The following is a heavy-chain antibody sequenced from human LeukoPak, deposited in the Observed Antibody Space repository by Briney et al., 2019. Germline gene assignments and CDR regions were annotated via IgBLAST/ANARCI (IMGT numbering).Heavy chain of an antibody. V-gene: IGHV3-7*01. J-gene: IGHJ3*02. D-gene: IGHD1-1*01. CDR1: GFTFNNYW. Sequence: PGGSLRLSCAASGFTFNNYWMTWVRQAPGKGLEWVASIKQDGSEKYFVDSVKGRFTISRDNAKNSLYLQMSSLAAEDTAVYYCARDRGTAETSDIWGQGTLVTVSS. CDR3: ARDRGTAETSDI. CDR2: IKQDGSEK.